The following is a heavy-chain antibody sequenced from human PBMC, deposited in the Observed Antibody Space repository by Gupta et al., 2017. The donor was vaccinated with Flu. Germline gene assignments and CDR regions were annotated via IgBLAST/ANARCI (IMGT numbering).Heavy chain of an antibody. CDR1: GFDFIDYY. Sequence: AQLVQSGSEVKKPGASVRVSCKTSGFDFIDYYIHWVRLAPGQGLEWLGRINPNRGDTNYAQKFQGRVTMTRDTSIYTAYMELNRLTSDDTAVYFCARDSRGLYLYYYYGMDVWGQGTTVTVS. CDR2: INPNRGDT. CDR3: ARDSRGLYLYYYYGMDV. D-gene: IGHD3-16*02. V-gene: IGHV1-2*06. J-gene: IGHJ6*02.